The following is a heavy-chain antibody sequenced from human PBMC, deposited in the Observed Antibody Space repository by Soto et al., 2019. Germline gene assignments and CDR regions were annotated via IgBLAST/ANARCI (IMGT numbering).Heavy chain of an antibody. V-gene: IGHV1-18*01. D-gene: IGHD3-10*01. CDR3: ARAGAAPYYYYGLDV. CDR2: MRAYNGDT. Sequence: ASVKVSWKASGYTFTSYAMHWVRQAPGQRLEWMGWMRAYNGDTNYAQKFQTRVTMTTDKSTDTAYMDLRSLTSDDTAIYYCARAGAAPYYYYGLDVWGQGTTVTVPS. CDR1: GYTFTSYA. J-gene: IGHJ6*02.